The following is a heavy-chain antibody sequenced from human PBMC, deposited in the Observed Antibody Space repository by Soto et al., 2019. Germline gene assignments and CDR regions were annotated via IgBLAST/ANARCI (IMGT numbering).Heavy chain of an antibody. CDR1: DASINSGGYY. CDR2: VYFSGNT. D-gene: IGHD6-25*01. J-gene: IGHJ5*02. V-gene: IGHV4-61*08. Sequence: SETLSLTCTVSDASINSGGYYWTWIRQSPGKGLEWIGYVYFSGNTNYNPSLKSRVTISIDTSKNQFSLRLASVTAADTAFYYCGSVRPSGYVLSWGQGTLVTVSS. CDR3: GSVRPSGYVLS.